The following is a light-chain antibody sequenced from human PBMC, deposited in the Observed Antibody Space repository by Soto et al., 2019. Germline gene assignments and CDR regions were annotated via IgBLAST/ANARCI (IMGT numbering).Light chain of an antibody. CDR1: HSIGTW. V-gene: IGKV1-5*01. CDR2: DAS. Sequence: DIQMTQSPSALSASLGDRVTITCRASHSIGTWLAWYQQRPGKAPKLLIYDASSLGGGVPSRLSGGGSGAEFTLTISSLQPDDFGTYYCHQYKSYTPYSIGQGTKVEIK. CDR3: HQYKSYTPYS. J-gene: IGKJ2*03.